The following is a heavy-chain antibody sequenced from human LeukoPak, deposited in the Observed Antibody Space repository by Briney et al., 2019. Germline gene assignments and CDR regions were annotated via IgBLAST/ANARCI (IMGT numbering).Heavy chain of an antibody. J-gene: IGHJ4*02. D-gene: IGHD6-19*01. CDR3: ARGGQWLVRFDY. V-gene: IGHV1-18*01. Sequence: ASVKVSCKASGYTFTSYGISWVRQAPGQGLEWMGWITTYNDYTKYAQKFQDRVTMTTDTSTSTVDMELRSLRSDDTALYYCARGGQWLVRFDYWGQGTLVTVSS. CDR2: ITTYNDYT. CDR1: GYTFTSYG.